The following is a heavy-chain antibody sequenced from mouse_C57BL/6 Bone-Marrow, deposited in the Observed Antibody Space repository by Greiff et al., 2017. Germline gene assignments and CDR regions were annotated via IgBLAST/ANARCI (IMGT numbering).Heavy chain of an antibody. CDR1: GYTFTSYW. V-gene: IGHV1-50*01. CDR3: ARDYYYYGSSYWAMDY. Sequence: QVQLQQPGAELVKPGASVKLSCKASGYTFTSYWMQWVKQRPGQGLEWIGEIDPSDSYTNYNQQFKGKATLTVDTSSSTAYMQLSSLTSEDSAVYYCARDYYYYGSSYWAMDYWGQGTAVTVSS. J-gene: IGHJ4*01. CDR2: IDPSDSYT. D-gene: IGHD1-1*01.